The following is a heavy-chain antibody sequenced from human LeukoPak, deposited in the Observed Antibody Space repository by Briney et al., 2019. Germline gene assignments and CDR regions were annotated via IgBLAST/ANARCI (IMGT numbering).Heavy chain of an antibody. V-gene: IGHV1-24*01. CDR2: FDPEDDET. CDR1: GYTLTELS. CDR3: TTLHYGFWSGSS. J-gene: IGHJ4*02. D-gene: IGHD3-3*01. Sequence: ASVKVSCKVSGYTLTELSMHWVRQAPGKGLEWMGGFDPEDDETIYAQKFQGRVTMTEDTSTDTAYMELSSLRSEDTAVYYCTTLHYGFWSGSSWGQGTLVTVSS.